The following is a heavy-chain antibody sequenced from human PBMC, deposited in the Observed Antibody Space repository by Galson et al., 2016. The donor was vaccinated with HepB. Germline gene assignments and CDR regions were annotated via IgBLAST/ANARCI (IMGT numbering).Heavy chain of an antibody. D-gene: IGHD6-19*01. V-gene: IGHV3-9*01. Sequence: SLRLSCAASRFNFEDYAMHWVRQAPGKGLEWVSGINWNGRSVEYAGSAKGRFTISRDNAKKALFLQMNSLRPEDTAFYYCAEGFTAVAGPLRTAPGHWGQGTLVIVSS. CDR3: AEGFTAVAGPLRTAPGH. CDR2: INWNGRSV. J-gene: IGHJ4*02. CDR1: RFNFEDYA.